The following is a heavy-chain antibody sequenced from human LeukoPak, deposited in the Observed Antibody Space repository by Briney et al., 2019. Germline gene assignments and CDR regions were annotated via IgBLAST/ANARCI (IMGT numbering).Heavy chain of an antibody. CDR1: GYTLTSYD. D-gene: IGHD6-6*01. V-gene: IGHV1-8*01. CDR3: ARRPSSIAARRVDWFDP. CDR2: MNPNSGNT. Sequence: GASVKVSCKASGYTLTSYDINWVRQATGQGLEWMGWMNPNSGNTGYAQKFQGRVTMTRNTSISTAYMELSSLRSEDTAVYYCARRPSSIAARRVDWFDPWGQGTLVTVSS. J-gene: IGHJ5*02.